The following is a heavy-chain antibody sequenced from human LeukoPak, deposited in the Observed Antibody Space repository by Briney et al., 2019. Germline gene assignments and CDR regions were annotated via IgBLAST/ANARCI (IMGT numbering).Heavy chain of an antibody. CDR2: IKQGGREE. CDR3: ARDNGGWFDI. D-gene: IGHD3-10*01. Sequence: GGSLRLSCVASEFIFSDYWMSWVRLAPGKGLEWVANIKQGGREEKYVSSVKGRFAISRDDAKSTLYLQMDSLSGDDTAVYYCARDNGGWFDIWGRGTLVTVSS. CDR1: EFIFSDYW. V-gene: IGHV3-7*03. J-gene: IGHJ5*02.